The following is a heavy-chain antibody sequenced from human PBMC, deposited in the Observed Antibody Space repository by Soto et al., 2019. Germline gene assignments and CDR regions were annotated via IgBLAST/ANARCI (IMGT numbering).Heavy chain of an antibody. D-gene: IGHD3-3*01. V-gene: IGHV4-59*01. Sequence: SLTCTVSGGSISSYYWSWIRQPPGKGLEWIGYIYYSGSTNYNPSLKSRVTISVDTSKNQFSLKLSSVTAADTAVYYCPGYDFWSRYFVYWGQGTLVTVSS. CDR1: GGSISSYY. CDR2: IYYSGST. CDR3: PGYDFWSRYFVY. J-gene: IGHJ4*02.